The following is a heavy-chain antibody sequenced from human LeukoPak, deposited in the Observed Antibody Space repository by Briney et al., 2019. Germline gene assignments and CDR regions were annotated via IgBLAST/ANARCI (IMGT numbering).Heavy chain of an antibody. CDR1: GDSISSSSYY. CDR3: AREGFSPVGFDY. J-gene: IGHJ4*02. CDR2: FYYSGST. D-gene: IGHD3-16*01. Sequence: SSETLSLTCTVSGDSISSSSYYWGWIRQPPGKGLEWIGSFYYSGSTYYNPSLKSRVTISLDTSKNQFSLKVRSVTAADTAVYYCAREGFSPVGFDYWGQGTLVTVSS. V-gene: IGHV4-39*07.